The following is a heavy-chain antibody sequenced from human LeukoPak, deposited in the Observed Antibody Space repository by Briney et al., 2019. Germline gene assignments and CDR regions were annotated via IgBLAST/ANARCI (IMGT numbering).Heavy chain of an antibody. D-gene: IGHD4-17*01. CDR2: IIPVLGIA. J-gene: IGHJ4*02. CDR1: GGTFSSYA. V-gene: IGHV1-69*04. Sequence: SVKVSCKASGGTFSSYAISWVRQAPGQGLEWMGRIIPVLGIANYAQKFQGRVTITADKSKSTAYMELSSLRSEDTAVYYCATRGGATVTHFDYWGQGTLVTVSS. CDR3: ATRGGATVTHFDY.